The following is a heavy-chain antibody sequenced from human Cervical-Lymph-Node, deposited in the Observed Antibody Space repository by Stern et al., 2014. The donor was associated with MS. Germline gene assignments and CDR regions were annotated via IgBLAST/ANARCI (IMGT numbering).Heavy chain of an antibody. CDR2: LDYSGSR. CDR3: ARANFNGAYDLGYFDY. V-gene: IGHV4-31*01. Sequence: VQLVESGPGLVKPSQTLSLTCTVSGGPISSGGFHWSWIRQHPGQGLERIGSLDYSGSRYYNPSLKSLVSISVGSYKSQFSQNLSSVTAADTAVYFCARANFNGAYDLGYFDYWGQGTLVTVSS. J-gene: IGHJ4*02. CDR1: GGPISSGGFH. D-gene: IGHD5-12*01.